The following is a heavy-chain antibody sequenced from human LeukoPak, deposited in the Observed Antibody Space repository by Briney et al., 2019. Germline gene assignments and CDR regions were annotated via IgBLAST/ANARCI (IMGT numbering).Heavy chain of an antibody. CDR1: GYSFTSYW. CDR3: ARHVRGYCSSTRCFNYYYYYYMDV. V-gene: IGHV5-51*01. D-gene: IGHD2-2*01. J-gene: IGHJ6*03. Sequence: GESLKISCKGSGYSFTSYWIGWVRQMPGKGLEWMGIIYPGDSDTRYSPSFQGQVTISADKSISTAYLQWSSLKASDTAMYYCARHVRGYCSSTRCFNYYYYYYMDVWGKGTTVTVSS. CDR2: IYPGDSDT.